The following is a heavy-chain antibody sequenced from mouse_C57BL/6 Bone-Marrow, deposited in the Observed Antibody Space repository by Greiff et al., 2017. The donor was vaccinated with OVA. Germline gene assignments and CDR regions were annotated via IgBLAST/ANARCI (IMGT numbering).Heavy chain of an antibody. CDR3: ARAHYYGSSYFDY. D-gene: IGHD1-1*01. Sequence: QVQLQQSGAELVRPGASVKLSCKASGYTFTDYYINWVKQRPGQGLEWIARIYPGSGNTYYNEKFKGKATLTAEKSSSTAYMQLSSLTSEDSAVYFFARAHYYGSSYFDYWGQGTTLTVSS. J-gene: IGHJ2*01. V-gene: IGHV1-76*01. CDR2: IYPGSGNT. CDR1: GYTFTDYY.